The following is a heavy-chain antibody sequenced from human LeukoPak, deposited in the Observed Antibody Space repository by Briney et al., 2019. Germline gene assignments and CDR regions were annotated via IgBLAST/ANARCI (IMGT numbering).Heavy chain of an antibody. Sequence: SGPTLVKPTQTLTLTCTFSGFSLGTSGVSVGWIRQPPGKALEWLAIIYWDDDRLTITKDTSKNQVVLTMTNMDPLDTATYFCAQKDYSDSSRSYSTFASWGQGTLVTVSS. CDR1: GFSLGTSGVS. D-gene: IGHD3-22*01. V-gene: IGHV2-5*02. CDR2: IYWDDD. CDR3: AQKDYSDSSRSYSTFAS. J-gene: IGHJ4*02.